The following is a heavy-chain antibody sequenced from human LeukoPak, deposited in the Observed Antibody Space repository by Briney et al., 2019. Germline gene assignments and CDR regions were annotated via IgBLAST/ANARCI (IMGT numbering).Heavy chain of an antibody. V-gene: IGHV1-46*01. CDR2: INPSGGST. Sequence: ASVKVSCKASGYTFTSYYMHWVRQAPGQGLEWMGIINPSGGSTSYAQKFQGRVTITRDTSASTAYMELSSLRSEDTAVYYCARARRGDYGYYYYGMDVWGQGTTVTVSS. D-gene: IGHD4/OR15-4a*01. J-gene: IGHJ6*02. CDR1: GYTFTSYY. CDR3: ARARRGDYGYYYYGMDV.